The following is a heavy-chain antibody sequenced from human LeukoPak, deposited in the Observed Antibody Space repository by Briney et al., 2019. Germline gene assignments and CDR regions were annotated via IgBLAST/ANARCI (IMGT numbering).Heavy chain of an antibody. CDR1: GFTFSSYD. CDR2: ISGSGGST. D-gene: IGHD6-19*01. CDR3: AKDRGGSGWYVGDLDY. V-gene: IGHV3-23*01. Sequence: GGSLRLSCAASGFTFSSYDVSWVRQAPGKRLEWVSAISGSGGSTYYADSVKGRFTISRDNSKNTLYLQMNSLRAEDTAVYYCAKDRGGSGWYVGDLDYWGQGTLVTVSS. J-gene: IGHJ4*02.